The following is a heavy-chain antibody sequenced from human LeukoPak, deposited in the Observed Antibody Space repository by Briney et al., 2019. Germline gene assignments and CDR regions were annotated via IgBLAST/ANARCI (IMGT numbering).Heavy chain of an antibody. J-gene: IGHJ4*02. Sequence: GGALRLSCAASGFTFSTYAMSWVRQAPGKGLGWVSAIGHSGAKIYYADSVKGRFTISTENSKNTLYLQMNSLRAEDTAVYYCAKGSTEPDYWGQGTLVTVSS. D-gene: IGHD2/OR15-2a*01. CDR1: GFTFSTYA. CDR2: IGHSGAKI. CDR3: AKGSTEPDY. V-gene: IGHV3-23*01.